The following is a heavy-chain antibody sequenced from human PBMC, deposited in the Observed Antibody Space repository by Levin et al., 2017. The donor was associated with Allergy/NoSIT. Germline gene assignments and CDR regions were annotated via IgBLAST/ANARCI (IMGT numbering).Heavy chain of an antibody. Sequence: ASVKVSCKVSGYTLTELSMHWVRQAPGKGLEWMGGFDPEDGETIYAQKFQGRVTMTEDTSTDTAYMELSSLRSEDTAVYYCATFGYRYSYGFDFDYWGQGTLVTVSS. D-gene: IGHD5-18*01. CDR1: GYTLTELS. J-gene: IGHJ4*02. CDR2: FDPEDGET. CDR3: ATFGYRYSYGFDFDY. V-gene: IGHV1-24*01.